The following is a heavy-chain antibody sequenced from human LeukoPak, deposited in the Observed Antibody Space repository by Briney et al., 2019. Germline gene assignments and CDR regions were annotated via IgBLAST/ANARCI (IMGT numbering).Heavy chain of an antibody. CDR3: ARAVPYYDILTGSRPGGWFDP. CDR2: INHSGST. J-gene: IGHJ5*02. CDR1: GGSFSGYY. D-gene: IGHD3-9*01. Sequence: KPSETLSLTCAVYGGSFSGYYWSWIRQPPGKGLEWIGEINHSGSTNYNPSLKSRVTISVDTSKNQFSLKLSSVTAADTAVYYCARAVPYYDILTGSRPGGWFDPWGQGTLVTVSS. V-gene: IGHV4-34*01.